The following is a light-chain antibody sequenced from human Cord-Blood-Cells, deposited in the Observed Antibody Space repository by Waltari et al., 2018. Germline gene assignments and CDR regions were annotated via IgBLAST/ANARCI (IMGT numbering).Light chain of an antibody. CDR3: SSYTSSSTWV. J-gene: IGLJ3*02. Sequence: QSALTQPASVSGSPGQSITISCTGTSSYVGGYTYVSWYQQHPGKAPKFMIYDVSNRPSGVSNRFSGSKSGNTASLTISGLQAEDEADYYCSSYTSSSTWVFGGGTKLTVL. CDR1: SSYVGGYTY. V-gene: IGLV2-14*01. CDR2: DVS.